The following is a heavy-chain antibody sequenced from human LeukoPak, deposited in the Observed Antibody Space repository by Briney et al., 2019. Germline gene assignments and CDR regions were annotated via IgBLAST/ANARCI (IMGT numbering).Heavy chain of an antibody. CDR3: AKSGDDYGDYY. CDR2: IWYDGSNK. J-gene: IGHJ4*02. Sequence: GGSPRLSCAASGFTFSSYGMHWVRQAPGKGLEWVAVIWYDGSNKYYADSVKGRFTISRDNSKNTLYLQMNSLRAEDTAVYYCAKSGDDYGDYYWGQGTLVTVSS. CDR1: GFTFSSYG. D-gene: IGHD4-17*01. V-gene: IGHV3-33*06.